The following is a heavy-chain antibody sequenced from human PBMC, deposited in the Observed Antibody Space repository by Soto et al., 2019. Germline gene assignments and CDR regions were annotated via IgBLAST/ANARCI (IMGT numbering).Heavy chain of an antibody. CDR2: IDASGNT. CDR1: VDSISTYY. J-gene: IGHJ6*04. CDR3: AIYSNNWFQTEVMDV. D-gene: IGHD1-20*01. V-gene: IGHV4-4*07. Sequence: SETLSLTCTVSVDSISTYYWSWIRRPAGKGLEWIGRIDASGNTNYNPSLKSRVTMSADTSKKQFSLKLTSVTAADTAVYYCAIYSNNWFQTEVMDVCGKGTTVTVSS.